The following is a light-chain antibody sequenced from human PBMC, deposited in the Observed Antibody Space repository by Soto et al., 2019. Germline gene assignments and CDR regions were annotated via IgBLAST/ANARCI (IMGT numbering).Light chain of an antibody. J-gene: IGKJ2*01. CDR1: QSVTSSN. CDR3: QQYGASPVT. CDR2: DAS. Sequence: VLTQSPGTLSLSPGEGATLSCRASQSVTSSNLAWYQQKPGQAPRLLIYDASIRASGIPDRFSGSGSGTDFILTISRLEPEDFAVYYCQQYGASPVTCGQGTKLEIK. V-gene: IGKV3-20*01.